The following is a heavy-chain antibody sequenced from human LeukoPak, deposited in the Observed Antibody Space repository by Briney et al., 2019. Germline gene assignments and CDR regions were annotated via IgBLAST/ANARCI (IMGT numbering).Heavy chain of an antibody. CDR2: IAYEGTIR. V-gene: IGHV3-30*01. CDR3: ATYYYDSGTDY. CDR1: GFLFSSSA. J-gene: IGHJ4*02. Sequence: PGGSLRLSCAASGFLFSSSAIHWVRQAPGKGLEGVAGIAYEGTIRNYADSVRGRFIISRDNSKNTLYLQMNSLRAEDTAVYYCATYYYDSGTDYWGQGTLVTVSS. D-gene: IGHD3-22*01.